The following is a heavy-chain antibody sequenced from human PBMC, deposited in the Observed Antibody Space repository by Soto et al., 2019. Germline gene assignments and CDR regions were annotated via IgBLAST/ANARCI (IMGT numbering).Heavy chain of an antibody. CDR3: ARGYHDYDFWRGYYFSFHHANWFDP. CDR1: GYSISSGYY. CDR2: IYHSGST. Sequence: KASETLSLTCAASGYSISSGYYRGWLRQPPGKGLEWMASIYHSGSTYYNPSLKSRVTISVDTSKNQFSLKLSSVTAADTAVYYCARGYHDYDFWRGYYFSFHHANWFDPWGQGTLVTVSS. V-gene: IGHV4-38-2*01. D-gene: IGHD3-3*01. J-gene: IGHJ5*02.